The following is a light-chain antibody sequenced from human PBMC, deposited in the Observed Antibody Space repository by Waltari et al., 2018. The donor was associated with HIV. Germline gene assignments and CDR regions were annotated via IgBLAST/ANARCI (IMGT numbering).Light chain of an antibody. CDR2: RTD. CDR1: SSNIGSNY. CDR3: AAWDDSLSAL. Sequence: QSVLTQPPSASGTPGQRVTISCSGASSNIGSNYVYWYQELPGTAPKLLIYRTDKRPSGVPDRFSGSKSGTSASRAISGLRSEDEADYYCAAWDDSLSALFGGGTKLTVL. J-gene: IGLJ2*01. V-gene: IGLV1-47*01.